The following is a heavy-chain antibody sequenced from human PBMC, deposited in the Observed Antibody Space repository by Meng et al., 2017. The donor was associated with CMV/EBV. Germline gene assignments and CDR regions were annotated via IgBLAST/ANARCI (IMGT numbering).Heavy chain of an antibody. Sequence: VQLEAAGTGRVKPSQTLSLTCTVSGGSISSGDYYWSWIRQPPGKGLEWIGYIYYSGSTYYNPSLKSRVTISVDTSKNQFSLKLSSVTAADTAVYYCARVGRTSCYDYWGQGTLVTVSS. CDR1: GGSISSGDYY. V-gene: IGHV4-30-4*08. J-gene: IGHJ4*02. CDR2: IYYSGST. CDR3: ARVGRTSCYDY. D-gene: IGHD2-2*01.